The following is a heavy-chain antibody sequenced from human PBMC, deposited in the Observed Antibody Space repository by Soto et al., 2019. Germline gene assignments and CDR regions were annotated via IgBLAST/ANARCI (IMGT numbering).Heavy chain of an antibody. J-gene: IGHJ1*01. CDR1: GGSISSYY. CDR2: IYYSGST. V-gene: IGHV4-59*01. D-gene: IGHD3-22*01. Sequence: PSETLSLTCTGSGGSISSYYWSWIRQPPGKGLEWIGYIYYSGSTNYNPSLKSRVTISVDTSKNQFSLKLSSVTAADTAVYYCAREGDYYDSSGYYTSGFQHWGQGTLVTVSS. CDR3: AREGDYYDSSGYYTSGFQH.